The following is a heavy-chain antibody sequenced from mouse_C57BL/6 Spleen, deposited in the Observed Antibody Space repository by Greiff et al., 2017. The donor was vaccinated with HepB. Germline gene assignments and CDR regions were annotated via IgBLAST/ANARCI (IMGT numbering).Heavy chain of an antibody. CDR2: INPSNGGT. Sequence: VKLMESGTELVKPGASVKLSCKASGYTFTSYWMHWVKQRPGQGLEWIGNINPSNGGTNYNEKFKSKATLTVDKSSSTAYMQLSSLTSEDSAVYYCARWGDYGSVDYWGQGTTLTVSS. D-gene: IGHD1-1*01. CDR1: GYTFTSYW. J-gene: IGHJ2*01. V-gene: IGHV1-53*01. CDR3: ARWGDYGSVDY.